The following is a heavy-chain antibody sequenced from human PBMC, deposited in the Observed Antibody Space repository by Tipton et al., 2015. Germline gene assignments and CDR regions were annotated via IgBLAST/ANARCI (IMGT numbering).Heavy chain of an antibody. V-gene: IGHV4-39*01. CDR1: GGSISSSDYY. Sequence: LRLSCTVSGGSISSSDYYWGWIRQPPGKGLECIGNIHYSGSTYYYNPSLKSRVTISVDTSKNQFSLKLSSVTAADTAVYYCARLVEWFKGGGSFDYWGQGTLVTVSS. CDR3: ARLVEWFKGGGSFDY. D-gene: IGHD3-3*01. CDR2: IHYSGST. J-gene: IGHJ4*02.